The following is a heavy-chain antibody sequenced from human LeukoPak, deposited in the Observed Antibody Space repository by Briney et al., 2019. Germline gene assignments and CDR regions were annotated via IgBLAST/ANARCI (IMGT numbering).Heavy chain of an antibody. CDR3: ARRDGDTHWYFDL. J-gene: IGHJ2*01. CDR2: IYYSGST. Sequence: PSQTLSLTCTVSGGSISSGDYYWSWIRQPPGKGLEWIGYIYYSGSTYYNPSLKSRVTISVDTSKNQFSLKLSSVTAADTAVYYCARRDGDTHWYFDLWGRGTLVTVSS. CDR1: GGSISSGDYY. V-gene: IGHV4-30-4*08. D-gene: IGHD4-17*01.